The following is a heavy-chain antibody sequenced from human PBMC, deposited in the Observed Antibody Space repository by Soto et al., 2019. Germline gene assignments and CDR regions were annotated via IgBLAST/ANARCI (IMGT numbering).Heavy chain of an antibody. Sequence: EVQLVESGGGLVQPGGSLRLSCAASGFTFSSFWMSWVRQAPGKGLEWVANIKQDGSEKYYVDSVKGRFTISRDNAKNSLYLQMDSLRAEETAVYYCARAYSSGGGCYPGLYWGQGTVVTVPS. J-gene: IGHJ4*02. CDR3: ARAYSSGGGCYPGLY. V-gene: IGHV3-7*04. CDR1: GFTFSSFW. D-gene: IGHD2-15*01. CDR2: IKQDGSEK.